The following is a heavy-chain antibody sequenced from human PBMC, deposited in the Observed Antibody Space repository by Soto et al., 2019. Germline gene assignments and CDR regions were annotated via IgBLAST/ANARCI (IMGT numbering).Heavy chain of an antibody. CDR1: GGSFSSYS. J-gene: IGHJ4*02. CDR3: ATIVGGIFDY. D-gene: IGHD1-26*01. V-gene: IGHV1-69*06. CDR2: IFPLADTT. Sequence: QVQLVQSGADVKKPGSSVKVSCKASGGSFSSYSISWVRQAPGQGLEWMGGIFPLADTTKFAQNFQGRVTITADKSKSTAYMELSSLTSVDPAVYYCATIVGGIFDYWGQGTLVTVSS.